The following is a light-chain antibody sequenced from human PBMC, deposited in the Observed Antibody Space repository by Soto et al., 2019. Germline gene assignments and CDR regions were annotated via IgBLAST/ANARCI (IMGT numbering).Light chain of an antibody. CDR2: GAS. CDR3: QQYGSSPHT. Sequence: EIVLTQSPGTLSLSPGERATLSCRASQSVSSSYLAWYQQKPGQAPRLLIYGASSRATGMPDRFSGSGSGTDFTLTISRLEPEDFGVYYCQQYGSSPHTFGQGTKLEIK. CDR1: QSVSSSY. J-gene: IGKJ2*01. V-gene: IGKV3-20*01.